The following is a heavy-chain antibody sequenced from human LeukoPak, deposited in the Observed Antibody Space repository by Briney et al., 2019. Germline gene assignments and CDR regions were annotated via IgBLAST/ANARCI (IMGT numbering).Heavy chain of an antibody. CDR3: ARGGIQLWFLVDY. D-gene: IGHD5-18*01. Sequence: ASVKLSCKASGYTFTGYFMHWVRQAPGQGLEWMKWINPNSGGTNYAQKFQGRVTMTRDTSISTAYMELSSLRSDDTAVYSCARGGIQLWFLVDYWGQGTLVTVSS. CDR2: INPNSGGT. V-gene: IGHV1-2*02. J-gene: IGHJ4*02. CDR1: GYTFTGYF.